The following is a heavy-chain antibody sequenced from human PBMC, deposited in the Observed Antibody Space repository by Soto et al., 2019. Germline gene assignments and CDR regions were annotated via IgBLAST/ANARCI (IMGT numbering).Heavy chain of an antibody. CDR2: ISAYNGNT. Sequence: ASVKVSCKASGYTFTSYGISWVRQAPGQGLEWMGWISAYNGNTNYAQKLQGRVTMTTDTSTSTAYMELRSLRSDDTAVYYCARYGYVVDWGYYYGMDVWGQGTTVTVSS. CDR3: ARYGYVVDWGYYYGMDV. J-gene: IGHJ6*02. V-gene: IGHV1-18*01. D-gene: IGHD5-18*01. CDR1: GYTFTSYG.